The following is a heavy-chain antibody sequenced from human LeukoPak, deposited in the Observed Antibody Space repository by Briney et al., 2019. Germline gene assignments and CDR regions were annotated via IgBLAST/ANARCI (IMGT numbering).Heavy chain of an antibody. CDR1: GFTFSSYW. CDR3: ARVGAYYGSGSYYKRYFDY. V-gene: IGHV3-74*01. J-gene: IGHJ4*02. D-gene: IGHD3-10*01. CDR2: INSDGSST. Sequence: GGSLRLSCAASGFTFSSYWMHWVRHAPGKGLVWVSRINSDGSSTSYADSVKGRFTISRDNAKNTLYLQMNSLRAEDTAVYYCARVGAYYGSGSYYKRYFDYWGQGTLVTVSS.